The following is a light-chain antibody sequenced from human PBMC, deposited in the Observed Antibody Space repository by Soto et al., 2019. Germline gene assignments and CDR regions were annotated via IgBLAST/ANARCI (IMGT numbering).Light chain of an antibody. CDR1: QSVSSN. CDR2: GAS. Sequence: EIVMTQSPATLSVCPGERATLSCRASQSVSSNLAWYQQKPGQAPRLLIYGASTRATGIPARFSGSGSGTEFTLTISSLQSEDFADYYCQQYNSWPPWTFGQGTKVEIK. V-gene: IGKV3-15*01. J-gene: IGKJ1*01. CDR3: QQYNSWPPWT.